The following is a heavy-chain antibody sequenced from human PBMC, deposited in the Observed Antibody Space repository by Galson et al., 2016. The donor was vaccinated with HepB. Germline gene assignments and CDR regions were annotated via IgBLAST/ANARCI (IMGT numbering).Heavy chain of an antibody. CDR2: VSYDGKNK. CDR3: VRDRLGELLSEGDY. V-gene: IGHV3-30*03. D-gene: IGHD3-10*01. CDR1: GFRFSSYG. Sequence: SLRLSCAASGFRFSSYGMHWVRQAPGKGLEWVAVVSYDGKNKYYSDSVKGRFTISRDNARNSLYLQMNSLRADDMAVYYCVRDRLGELLSEGDYWGQGTLVTVSS. J-gene: IGHJ4*02.